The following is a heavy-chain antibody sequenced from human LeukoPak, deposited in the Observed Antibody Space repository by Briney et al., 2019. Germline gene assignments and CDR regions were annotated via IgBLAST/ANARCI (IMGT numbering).Heavy chain of an antibody. CDR3: ARREYSSSWFFGY. J-gene: IGHJ4*02. Sequence: ASVKVSCKASGYTFTGYYMHWVRQAPGQGLEWMGWINPNSGGTNYAQKFQGRVTMTRDTSISTAYMELSRLRSDDTAVYYCARREYSSSWFFGYWGQGTLVTVSS. CDR2: INPNSGGT. V-gene: IGHV1-2*02. D-gene: IGHD6-13*01. CDR1: GYTFTGYY.